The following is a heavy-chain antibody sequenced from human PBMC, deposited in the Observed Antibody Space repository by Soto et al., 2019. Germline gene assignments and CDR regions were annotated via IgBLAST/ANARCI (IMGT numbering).Heavy chain of an antibody. J-gene: IGHJ4*02. D-gene: IGHD2-21*01. CDR3: ARVPYGGLAEGFDY. Sequence: EVQLLESGGGLVQPGGSLRLSCAASGFTFSSYAMSWVRQAPGKGLEWVSAISGSGGSTYYADSVKGRFTISRDNSKNTLYLQMDSLRAEDTAVYYCARVPYGGLAEGFDYWGQGTLVTVSS. CDR2: ISGSGGST. V-gene: IGHV3-23*01. CDR1: GFTFSSYA.